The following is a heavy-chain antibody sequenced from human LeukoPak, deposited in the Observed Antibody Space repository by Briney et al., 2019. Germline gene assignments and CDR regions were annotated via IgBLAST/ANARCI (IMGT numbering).Heavy chain of an antibody. CDR3: AEGSIGKWVD. Sequence: ASVKVSCKASGYTFTGYYMHWVRQAPGQGLEWMGIINPSGGSTSYAQKFQGRVTMTRDTSISTAYMELSRLRSDDTAVYYCAEGSIGKWVDWGQGTLVTVSS. CDR2: INPSGGST. J-gene: IGHJ4*02. CDR1: GYTFTGYY. V-gene: IGHV1-46*01. D-gene: IGHD1-26*01.